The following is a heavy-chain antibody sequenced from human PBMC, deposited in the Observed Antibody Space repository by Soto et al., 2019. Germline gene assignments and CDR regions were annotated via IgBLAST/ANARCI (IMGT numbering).Heavy chain of an antibody. V-gene: IGHV4-30-2*01. D-gene: IGHD2-15*01. Sequence: PSETLSLTCAVSGGSISSGGYSWSWIRQPPGKGLEWIGYIYHSGSTYYNPSLKSRVTISVDRSKNQFSLKLSSVTAADTAVYYCARGVSDIVVVVAASYNWFDPWGQGTRVTVSS. CDR1: GGSISSGGYS. CDR2: IYHSGST. CDR3: ARGVSDIVVVVAASYNWFDP. J-gene: IGHJ5*02.